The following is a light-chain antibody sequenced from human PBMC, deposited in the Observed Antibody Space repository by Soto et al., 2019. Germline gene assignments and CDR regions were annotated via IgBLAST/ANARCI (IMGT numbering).Light chain of an antibody. CDR3: QQYGSSPPLT. J-gene: IGKJ4*01. CDR1: QSVSSSY. V-gene: IGKV3-20*01. CDR2: GAS. Sequence: EIVLTQSPGTLSLSPRERATLSCRASQSVSSSYLAWYQQKPGQAPRLLIYGASSRATGIPDRFSGSGSGTDSTLTISRLEPEDFAVYYCQQYGSSPPLTFGGGTKVDIK.